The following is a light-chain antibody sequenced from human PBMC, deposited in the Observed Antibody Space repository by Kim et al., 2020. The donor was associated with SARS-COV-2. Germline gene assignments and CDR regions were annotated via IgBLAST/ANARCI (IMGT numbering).Light chain of an antibody. CDR2: DVS. V-gene: IGLV2-14*03. CDR3: SSHTTSSTYV. Sequence: GTSSTISYTGTSSDVGYYNPVPWYQQHQGKAPKLIMYDVSERASGVSTRFSGSQSGNTASLTISGLRAEDEADYYCSSHTTSSTYVFGSGTRVTVL. CDR1: SSDVGYYNP. J-gene: IGLJ1*01.